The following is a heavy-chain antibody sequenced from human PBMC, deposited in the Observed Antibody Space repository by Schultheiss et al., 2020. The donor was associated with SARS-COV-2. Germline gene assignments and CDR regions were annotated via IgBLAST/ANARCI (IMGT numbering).Heavy chain of an antibody. D-gene: IGHD2-15*01. CDR2: INSDGSST. V-gene: IGHV3-74*01. CDR3: AKLPKGYPHRGMDV. CDR1: GFTFSSYW. Sequence: GGSLRLSCAASGFTFSSYWMHWVRQAPGKGLVWVSRINSDGSSTSYADSVKGRFTISRENAKNSLYLQMNSLRAGDTAVYYCAKLPKGYPHRGMDVWGQGTTVTVSS. J-gene: IGHJ6*02.